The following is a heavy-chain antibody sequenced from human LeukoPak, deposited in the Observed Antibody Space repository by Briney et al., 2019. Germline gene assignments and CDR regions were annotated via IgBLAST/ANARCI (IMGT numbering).Heavy chain of an antibody. Sequence: QAGGSLRLSCAASGFSVSSNYMSWVRQAPGKGLEWVSVIYSGGSTYYADSVKGRFTISRDNSKNTLYLQMNSLRAEDTAVYYCAKGFNYYGSGSYILAYMDVWGKGTTVTISS. J-gene: IGHJ6*03. V-gene: IGHV3-53*05. CDR1: GFSVSSNY. CDR3: AKGFNYYGSGSYILAYMDV. D-gene: IGHD3-10*01. CDR2: IYSGGST.